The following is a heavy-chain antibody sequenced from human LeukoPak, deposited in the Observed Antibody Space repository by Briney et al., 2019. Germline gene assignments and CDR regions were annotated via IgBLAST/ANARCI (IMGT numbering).Heavy chain of an antibody. Sequence: PSETLSLTCAVYGGSFSGYYWSWIRQPPGKGLEWIGEINHSGSTNYNPSLKSRVTISVDTSKNQFSLKLSSVTAADTAVYYCAGSIGAVAGPFDYWGQGTLVTVSS. CDR1: GGSFSGYY. CDR2: INHSGST. V-gene: IGHV4-34*01. J-gene: IGHJ4*02. D-gene: IGHD6-19*01. CDR3: AGSIGAVAGPFDY.